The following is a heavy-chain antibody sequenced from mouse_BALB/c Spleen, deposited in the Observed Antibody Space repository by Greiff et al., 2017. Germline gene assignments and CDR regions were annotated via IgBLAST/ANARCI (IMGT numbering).Heavy chain of an antibody. Sequence: VQLQQSGPELVKPGASVKISCKASGYTFTDYNMHWVKQSPGKSLEWIGYIYPYNGGTGYNQKFKSKATLTVDNSSSTAYMELRSLTSEDSAVYYCARGDYGYDYAMDYWGQGTSVTVSS. CDR2: IYPYNGGT. CDR1: GYTFTDYN. CDR3: ARGDYGYDYAMDY. V-gene: IGHV1S29*02. J-gene: IGHJ4*01. D-gene: IGHD2-14*01.